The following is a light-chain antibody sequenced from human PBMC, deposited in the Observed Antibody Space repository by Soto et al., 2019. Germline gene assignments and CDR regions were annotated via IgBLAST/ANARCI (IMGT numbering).Light chain of an antibody. V-gene: IGKV3-20*01. Sequence: EIVLTQSPGTLSLSPGERVTLSCRASQSVSSTYLAWYQQKAGQAPRLLIYGASTRATGIPDRFSGSGSGTDFTLTIGRLEPEDFAVYYCQHYGTSLWTFGQGTKVEIK. CDR1: QSVSSTY. CDR2: GAS. CDR3: QHYGTSLWT. J-gene: IGKJ1*01.